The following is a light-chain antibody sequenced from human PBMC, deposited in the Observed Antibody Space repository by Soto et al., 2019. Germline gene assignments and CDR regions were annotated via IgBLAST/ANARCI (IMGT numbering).Light chain of an antibody. V-gene: IGKV1-17*01. CDR3: QQRTNWPLA. J-gene: IGKJ4*01. Sequence: DIQMTQSPSSLSASVGDRVTITCRASQGIRNDLGWYQQKPGKAPTRLIYAASSLQSGVPSRFSGSGSRTEFTLTISSLEPEDFAVYYCQQRTNWPLAFGGGTKVEIK. CDR2: AAS. CDR1: QGIRND.